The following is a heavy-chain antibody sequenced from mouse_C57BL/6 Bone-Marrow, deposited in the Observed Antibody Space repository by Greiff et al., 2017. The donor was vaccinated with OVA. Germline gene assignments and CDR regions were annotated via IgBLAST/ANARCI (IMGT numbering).Heavy chain of an antibody. CDR2: IDPSDSYT. CDR3: ARRGTVVASFDY. Sequence: QVQLQQPGAELVKPGASVKLSCKASGYTFTSYWMQWVKQRPGQGLEWIGEIDPSDSYTNYNQKFKGKATLTVDTSSSTAYMQLSSLTSEDSAVYYCARRGTVVASFDYWGQGTTLTVSS. J-gene: IGHJ2*01. D-gene: IGHD1-1*01. V-gene: IGHV1-50*01. CDR1: GYTFTSYW.